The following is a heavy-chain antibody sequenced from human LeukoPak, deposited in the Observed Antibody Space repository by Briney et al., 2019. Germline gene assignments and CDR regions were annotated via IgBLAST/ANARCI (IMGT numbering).Heavy chain of an antibody. CDR2: INPNSGDT. CDR1: GYTFTGYY. Sequence: GASVKVSCKASGYTFTGYYMHWVRQAPGQGLEWMGWINPNSGDTNYAQKFQGWVTMTRDTSISTAYMELSGLRSDDTAVYYCARDYYGSGKRGLNAFDIWGQGTMVTVSS. V-gene: IGHV1-2*04. CDR3: ARDYYGSGKRGLNAFDI. J-gene: IGHJ3*02. D-gene: IGHD3-10*01.